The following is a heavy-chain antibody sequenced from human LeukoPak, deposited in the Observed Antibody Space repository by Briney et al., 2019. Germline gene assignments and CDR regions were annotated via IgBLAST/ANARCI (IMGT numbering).Heavy chain of an antibody. J-gene: IGHJ4*02. CDR3: ARGRGYSYGHADY. CDR1: GYTFTGYY. V-gene: IGHV1-2*02. D-gene: IGHD5-18*01. Sequence: ASVKVSCKASGYTFTGYYMHWVRQAPGQGLEWMGWINPNSGGTNYAQKFQGRVTMTRDTSISTAYMELSMLRSDDTAVYYCARGRGYSYGHADYWGQGTLVTVSS. CDR2: INPNSGGT.